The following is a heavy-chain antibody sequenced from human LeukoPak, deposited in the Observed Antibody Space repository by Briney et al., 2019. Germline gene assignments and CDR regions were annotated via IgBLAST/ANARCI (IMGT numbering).Heavy chain of an antibody. D-gene: IGHD3-22*01. CDR1: GGSISSGGYS. Sequence: SETLSLTCAVSGGSISSGGYSWSWIRQPPGKGLEWIGYIYHSGSTYYNPSLKSRVTISVDRSKNQFSLKLGSVTAADTAVYYCARGVPRYYYDSSGFNYFDYWGQGTLVTVSS. CDR2: IYHSGST. CDR3: ARGVPRYYYDSSGFNYFDY. V-gene: IGHV4-30-2*01. J-gene: IGHJ4*02.